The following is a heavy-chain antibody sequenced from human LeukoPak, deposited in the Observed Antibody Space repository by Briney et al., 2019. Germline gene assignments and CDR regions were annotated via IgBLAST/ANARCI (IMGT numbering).Heavy chain of an antibody. Sequence: ASVKVSCKGSGDPCSTYAISWVRQAPGQGLEWMGRIIPFLGRPDYAQRFQGRVTITADKSTSTVYMELNSLRSEDTGVYYCARVDHQTRDSSPHWGQGTLVTVSS. V-gene: IGHV1-69*04. CDR2: IIPFLGRP. CDR3: ARVDHQTRDSSPH. CDR1: GDPCSTYA. D-gene: IGHD3-22*01. J-gene: IGHJ4*02.